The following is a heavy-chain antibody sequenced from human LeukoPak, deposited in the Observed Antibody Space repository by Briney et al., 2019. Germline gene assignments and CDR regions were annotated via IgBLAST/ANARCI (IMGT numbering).Heavy chain of an antibody. CDR2: MNPNSANT. CDR1: GYTFTSYD. CDR3: ARGRERGSSSSFTDY. V-gene: IGHV1-8*03. J-gene: IGHJ4*02. D-gene: IGHD6-6*01. Sequence: GASVKVSCKASGYTFTSYDINWVRQATGQGLEWMGWMNPNSANTGYAQKFQGRVTITRNTSVSTTYMELSSLRFEDTAVYYCARGRERGSSSSFTDYWGQGTLVIVSS.